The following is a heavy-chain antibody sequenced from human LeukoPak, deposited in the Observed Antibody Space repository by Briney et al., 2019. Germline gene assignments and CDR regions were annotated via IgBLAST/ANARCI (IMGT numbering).Heavy chain of an antibody. D-gene: IGHD5-24*01. CDR2: ISAYNGNT. V-gene: IGHV1-18*01. Sequence: ASVKVSCKASGYTFTSYGISWVRQAPGQGLEWMGWISAYNGNTNYAQKFQGRVTITADKSTSTAYMELSSLRSEDTAVYYGATGGREGYTEAFDIWGQGTMVTVSS. J-gene: IGHJ3*02. CDR3: ATGGREGYTEAFDI. CDR1: GYTFTSYG.